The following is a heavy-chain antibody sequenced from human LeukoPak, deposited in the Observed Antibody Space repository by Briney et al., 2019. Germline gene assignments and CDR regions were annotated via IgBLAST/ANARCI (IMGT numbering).Heavy chain of an antibody. D-gene: IGHD4-17*01. CDR2: IYYSGST. Sequence: SETLSLTCTVSGVSMSSGAFYWSWIRQHPGKGLEWIGNIYYSGSTYYNPSLKSRVTISVDRSKNQFSLKLSSVTAADTAVYYCARAFPFDDYGDPDAFDIWGQGTMVTVSS. CDR3: ARAFPFDDYGDPDAFDI. V-gene: IGHV4-30-4*08. J-gene: IGHJ3*02. CDR1: GVSMSSGAFY.